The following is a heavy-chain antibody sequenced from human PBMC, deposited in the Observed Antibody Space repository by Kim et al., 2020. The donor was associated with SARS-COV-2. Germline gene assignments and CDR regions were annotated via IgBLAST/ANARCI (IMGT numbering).Heavy chain of an antibody. CDR3: AKVNGYRDYFDY. V-gene: IGHV3-9*01. J-gene: IGHJ4*02. Sequence: GYADSVKGRFTISRDNAKNSLYLQMNSLRAEDTALYYCAKVNGYRDYFDYWGQGTLVTVSS. D-gene: IGHD5-12*01.